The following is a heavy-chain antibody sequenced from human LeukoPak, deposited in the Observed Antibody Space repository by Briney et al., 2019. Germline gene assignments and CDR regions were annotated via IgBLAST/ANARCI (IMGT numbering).Heavy chain of an antibody. CDR3: ARDAELLWFGELLYHNNWFDP. D-gene: IGHD3-10*01. CDR1: GYTFTGYY. Sequence: ASVKVSCKASGYTFTGYYMHWVRQAPGQGLEWMGWINPNSGGTNYAQKFQGRVTMTRDTSISTAYMELSGLRSDDTAVYYCARDAELLWFGELLYHNNWFDPWGQGTLVTVSS. J-gene: IGHJ5*02. V-gene: IGHV1-2*02. CDR2: INPNSGGT.